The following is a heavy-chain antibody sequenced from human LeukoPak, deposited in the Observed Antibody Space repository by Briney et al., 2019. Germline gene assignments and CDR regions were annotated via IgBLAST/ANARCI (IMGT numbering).Heavy chain of an antibody. J-gene: IGHJ4*02. CDR3: ARRLLPIAATGPVDS. D-gene: IGHD6-13*01. CDR2: VNHSGST. Sequence: PSETLSLTCAVYGGSFSGYYWTWIRQPPGKGLEWIGEVNHSGSTNYNPSLKSRATISVDTSKNQFSLKLSSVTAADAAGYYWARRLLPIAATGPVDSWGQGTLVTVSS. V-gene: IGHV4-34*01. CDR1: GGSFSGYY.